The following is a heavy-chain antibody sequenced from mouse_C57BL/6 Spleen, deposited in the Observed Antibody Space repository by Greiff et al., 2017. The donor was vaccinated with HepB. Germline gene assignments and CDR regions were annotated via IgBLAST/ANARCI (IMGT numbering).Heavy chain of an antibody. J-gene: IGHJ1*03. D-gene: IGHD2-1*01. Sequence: QVQLQQSGAELAKPGASVKLSCKASGYTFTSYWMHWVKQRPGPGLEWIGYINPSSGYTKYNQKFKDKATLTADKSASTAYMQRSSRTYEDAAVYYGARGRVGGSTCDFDVWGTGTTVTVSS. CDR2: INPSSGYT. V-gene: IGHV1-7*01. CDR1: GYTFTSYW. CDR3: ARGRVGGSTCDFDV.